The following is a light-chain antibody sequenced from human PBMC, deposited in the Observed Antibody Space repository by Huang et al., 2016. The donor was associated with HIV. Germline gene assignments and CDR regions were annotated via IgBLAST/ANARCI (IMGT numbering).Light chain of an antibody. CDR2: KAS. CDR1: PRISSW. J-gene: IGKJ1*01. Sequence: GDRVTITCRTSPRISSWLAWYQQKPGKAPNLLISKASNLESGVPSRFSGNGSGTEFTLTISGLQPDDLATYYCQQQWTFGQGTKVEI. V-gene: IGKV1-5*03. CDR3: QQQWT.